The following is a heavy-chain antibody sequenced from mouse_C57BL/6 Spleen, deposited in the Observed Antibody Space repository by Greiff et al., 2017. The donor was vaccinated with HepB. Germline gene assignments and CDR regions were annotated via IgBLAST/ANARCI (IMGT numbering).Heavy chain of an antibody. D-gene: IGHD1-3*01. Sequence: EVKLMESGGGLVQPGGSLSLSCAASGFTFTDYYMSWVRQPPGKALEWLGFIRNKANGYTTEYSASVKGRFTISRDNSQSILYLQMNALRAEDSANYYCARYPITAYYFDYWGQGTTLTVSS. V-gene: IGHV7-3*01. J-gene: IGHJ2*01. CDR1: GFTFTDYY. CDR2: IRNKANGYTT. CDR3: ARYPITAYYFDY.